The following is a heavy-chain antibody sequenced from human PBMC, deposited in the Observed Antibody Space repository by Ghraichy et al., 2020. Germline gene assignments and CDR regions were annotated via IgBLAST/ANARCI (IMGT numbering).Heavy chain of an antibody. Sequence: ASVKVSCKASGYTFTGYYMHWVRQAPGQGLEWMGWINPNSGGTNYAQKFQGRVTMTRDTSISTAYMELSRLRSDDTAVYYCARALSRSSYGYYYWGQGTLVTGSS. D-gene: IGHD5-18*01. CDR3: ARALSRSSYGYYY. V-gene: IGHV1-2*02. J-gene: IGHJ4*02. CDR1: GYTFTGYY. CDR2: INPNSGGT.